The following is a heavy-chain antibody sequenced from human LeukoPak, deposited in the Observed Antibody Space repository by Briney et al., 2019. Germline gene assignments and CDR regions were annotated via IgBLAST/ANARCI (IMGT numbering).Heavy chain of an antibody. D-gene: IGHD2-2*01. V-gene: IGHV1-18*01. Sequence: ASVKVSCKASGYTFTSYGITWVRQAPGQGLEWMGWISAYNGNTNYAQKLQGRVTMTTDTSTSTAYMELRSLRSDDTAVYYCARVTLIVVVAWFDPWGQGTLVIVSS. CDR3: ARVTLIVVVAWFDP. J-gene: IGHJ5*02. CDR2: ISAYNGNT. CDR1: GYTFTSYG.